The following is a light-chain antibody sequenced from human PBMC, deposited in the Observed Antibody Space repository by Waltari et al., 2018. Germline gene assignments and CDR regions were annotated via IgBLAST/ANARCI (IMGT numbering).Light chain of an antibody. CDR3: SSYTASSALI. CDR2: GVG. V-gene: IGLV2-14*03. CDR1: SSDVGDFNY. J-gene: IGLJ2*01. Sequence: QSALTQPASVSGSPGPSITIPCTGSSSDVGDFNYFSWYQQHPGKAPKLMIYGVGNRPSGVSNRFSGSKSGNTASLTISGLQAEDEADYFCSSYTASSALIFGGGTKLTVL.